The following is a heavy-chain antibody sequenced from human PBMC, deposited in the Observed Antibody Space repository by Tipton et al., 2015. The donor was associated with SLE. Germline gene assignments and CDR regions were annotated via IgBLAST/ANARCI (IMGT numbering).Heavy chain of an antibody. J-gene: IGHJ4*02. CDR1: GGSFSGYY. CDR2: INHSGST. Sequence: TLSLTCAVYGGSFSGYYWSWIRQPPGKGLEWIGEINHSGSTNYDPSLKSRVTISVDTSKNQFSLKLSSVTAADTAVYYCASSVLAAGMYYFDYWGQGTLVTVSS. CDR3: ASSVLAAGMYYFDY. V-gene: IGHV4-34*01. D-gene: IGHD6-13*01.